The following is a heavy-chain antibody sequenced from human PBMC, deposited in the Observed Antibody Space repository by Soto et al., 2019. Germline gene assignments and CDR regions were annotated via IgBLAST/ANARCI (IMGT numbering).Heavy chain of an antibody. J-gene: IGHJ6*02. CDR3: ERRIAAASGYYYYAFDV. CDR1: GYNFDTYW. Sequence: GESLKISCKGSGYNFDTYWINWVRQTPGKGLEWMGRIDPIDSKTKYSPSLEGHITISVDKSISTTYLQWSSLKASDTAIYYCERRIAAASGYYYYAFDVWGQGTAVTVSS. D-gene: IGHD6-13*01. V-gene: IGHV5-10-1*01. CDR2: IDPIDSKT.